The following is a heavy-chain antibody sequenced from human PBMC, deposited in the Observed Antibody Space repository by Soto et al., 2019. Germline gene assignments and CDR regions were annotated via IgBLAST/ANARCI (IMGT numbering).Heavy chain of an antibody. CDR1: GGSISSYY. CDR2: IYYSGST. Sequence: SETLSLTCTVSGGSISSYYWSWIRQPPGKGLEWIGYIYYSGSTNYNPSLKSRVTISVDTSKNQFSLKLSSVTAADTAVYYCARSAVWLLDYWAQGILVPVSS. V-gene: IGHV4-59*01. J-gene: IGHJ4*02. D-gene: IGHD5-18*01. CDR3: ARSAVWLLDY.